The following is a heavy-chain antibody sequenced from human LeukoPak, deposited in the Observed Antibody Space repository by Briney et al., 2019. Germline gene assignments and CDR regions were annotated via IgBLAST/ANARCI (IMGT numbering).Heavy chain of an antibody. CDR3: ARTTPTRGSSVFRAAFDI. CDR1: GGSFSGYY. D-gene: IGHD6-19*01. Sequence: PSETLSLTCAVYGGSFSGYYWSWIRQPPRKGLEWIGEINHSGSTNYNPSLRSRVTISVDTSKNQFSLKLSSVTAADTAVYYCARTTPTRGSSVFRAAFDIWGQGTMVTVSS. J-gene: IGHJ3*02. CDR2: INHSGST. V-gene: IGHV4-34*01.